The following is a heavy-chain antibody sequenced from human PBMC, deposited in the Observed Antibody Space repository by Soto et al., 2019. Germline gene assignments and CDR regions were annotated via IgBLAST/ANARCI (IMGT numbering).Heavy chain of an antibody. J-gene: IGHJ4*02. CDR3: ARVDWGSFDY. CDR1: AGSINAYY. D-gene: IGHD7-27*01. Sequence: LSLTCTVSAGSINAYYWSWIRQPPGKGLEWIGYIYYSGSTNYNPSLKSRVTISVDTSKNQFSLKLSSVTAADTAVYYCARVDWGSFDYWGQGTLVTVSS. V-gene: IGHV4-59*01. CDR2: IYYSGST.